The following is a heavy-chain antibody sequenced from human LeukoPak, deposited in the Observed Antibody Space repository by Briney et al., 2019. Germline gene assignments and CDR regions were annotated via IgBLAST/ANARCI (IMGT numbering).Heavy chain of an antibody. Sequence: ASVKVSCKASGYTFTGYYMHWVRQAPGQGLEWMGWIIPNSGGTNYAQKFQGRVAMTRDTSISTAYMELNTLTSDDTAVYYCARGGGGLAYWGQGTLVTVSS. CDR3: ARGGGGLAY. V-gene: IGHV1-2*02. D-gene: IGHD3-16*01. CDR2: IIPNSGGT. CDR1: GYTFTGYY. J-gene: IGHJ4*02.